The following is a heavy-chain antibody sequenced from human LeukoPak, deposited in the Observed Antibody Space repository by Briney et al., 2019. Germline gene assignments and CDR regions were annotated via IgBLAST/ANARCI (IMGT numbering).Heavy chain of an antibody. J-gene: IGHJ4*02. D-gene: IGHD3-22*01. V-gene: IGHV3-23*01. CDR3: AKGSSGSRPYYFDY. CDR1: GFTFSSYA. CDR2: ITDSGGST. Sequence: GGSLRLSCAASGFTFSSYAVSWVRQAPGEGLEWVSAITDSGGSTYYSDSVKGRFTISRDNSKNALYLQMNTLRAEDTAIYYCAKGSSGSRPYYFDYWGQGTLVTVSS.